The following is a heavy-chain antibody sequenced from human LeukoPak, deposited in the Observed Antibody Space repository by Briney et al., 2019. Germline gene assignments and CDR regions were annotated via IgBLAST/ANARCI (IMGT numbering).Heavy chain of an antibody. CDR3: ATSPTYYYGSGSYYNVSWFDP. V-gene: IGHV1-24*01. J-gene: IGHJ5*02. CDR2: FDPEDGET. D-gene: IGHD3-10*01. Sequence: ASVKVSCKVSGYTLTELSMHWVRQAPGKGLEWMGGFDPEDGETIYAQKFQGRVTMTEDTSTDTAYMELSSLRSEDTAVYYCATSPTYYYGSGSYYNVSWFDPWGREPWSPSPQ. CDR1: GYTLTELS.